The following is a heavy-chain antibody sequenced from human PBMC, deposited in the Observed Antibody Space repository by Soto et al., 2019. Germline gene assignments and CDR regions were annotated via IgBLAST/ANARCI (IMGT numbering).Heavy chain of an antibody. CDR2: IKQDGSEK. Sequence: GGSLRLSCAASGFPFSSYSMSWVRQAPVKGLEWVGNIKQDGSEKYYVDSVKGRFTSSRDNAKNSLYLQMNSLRAEDTAVYYCARGEGIAARYFDLWGRGTLVTVSS. J-gene: IGHJ2*01. V-gene: IGHV3-7*03. D-gene: IGHD6-6*01. CDR1: GFPFSSYS. CDR3: ARGEGIAARYFDL.